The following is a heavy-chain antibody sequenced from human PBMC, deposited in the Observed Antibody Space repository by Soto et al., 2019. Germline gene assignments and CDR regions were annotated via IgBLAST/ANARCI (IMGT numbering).Heavy chain of an antibody. CDR3: ARCGSISIFGVADYYYGMDV. Sequence: QVQLVQSGAEVKKPGSSVKVSCKASGGTFSSYAISWVRQAPGQGLEWMGGIIPIFGTANNAPKFQGRVTITADESTSTAYMELSSLRSEDTAVYYCARCGSISIFGVADYYYGMDVWGQGPTVTVSS. V-gene: IGHV1-69*01. D-gene: IGHD3-3*01. CDR1: GGTFSSYA. CDR2: IIPIFGTA. J-gene: IGHJ6*02.